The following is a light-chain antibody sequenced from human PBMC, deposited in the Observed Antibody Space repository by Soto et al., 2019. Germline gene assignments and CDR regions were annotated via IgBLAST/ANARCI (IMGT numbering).Light chain of an antibody. CDR3: SSYTSSSTF. J-gene: IGLJ2*01. Sequence: QSVLTQPASVSGSPGQSITISCTGTSSDVGGFNYVSWYQQHPGKAPKLMIYDVSNRPSGVSNRFSGSKSGNTASLTISGLQAGDEADYYCSSYTSSSTFFGGGTKLTVL. CDR1: SSDVGGFNY. CDR2: DVS. V-gene: IGLV2-14*01.